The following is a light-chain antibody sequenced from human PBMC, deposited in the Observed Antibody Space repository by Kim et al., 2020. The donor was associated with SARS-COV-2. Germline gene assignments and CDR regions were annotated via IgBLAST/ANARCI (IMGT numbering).Light chain of an antibody. Sequence: QSALTQPASVSGSPGQSITISCTGTSSDVGNYNLVSWYQQFPGKAPKLMIYEVTKRPSGVSNRFSGSKSSNTASLTISGLQAEDEADYYCCSYAGSSTYVFGSGTKVTVL. CDR3: CSYAGSSTYV. CDR2: EVT. CDR1: SSDVGNYNL. V-gene: IGLV2-23*02. J-gene: IGLJ1*01.